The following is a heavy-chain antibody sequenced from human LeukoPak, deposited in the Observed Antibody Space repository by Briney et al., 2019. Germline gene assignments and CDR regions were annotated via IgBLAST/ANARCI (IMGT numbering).Heavy chain of an antibody. V-gene: IGHV3-21*01. Sequence: GGSLRLSCAASGFTFSSYSMNWVRQAPGKGLEWVSSISSSSSYIYYADSVKGRFTISRDNAKNSLYLQMNSLRAEDTAMYYCARDVDVLRFLEWLPPPYYFDYWGQGTLVTVSS. CDR2: ISSSSSYI. CDR3: ARDVDVLRFLEWLPPPYYFDY. D-gene: IGHD3-3*01. J-gene: IGHJ4*02. CDR1: GFTFSSYS.